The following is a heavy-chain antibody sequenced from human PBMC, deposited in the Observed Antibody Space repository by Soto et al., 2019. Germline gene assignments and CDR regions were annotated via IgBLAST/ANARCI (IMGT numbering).Heavy chain of an antibody. CDR1: GYSFTNYW. V-gene: IGHV5-51*01. J-gene: IGHJ4*02. D-gene: IGHD2-8*01. Sequence: PGESLKISCKSSGYSFTNYWIGWVRQMPGKGPEWMGIIYPGDSDTRYSPSFQDQVTISADKSITTAYLQWSSLKASDTAIYWCATMGVGYSSNGTCYFDYCGPRSLVPVSS. CDR2: IYPGDSDT. CDR3: ATMGVGYSSNGTCYFDY.